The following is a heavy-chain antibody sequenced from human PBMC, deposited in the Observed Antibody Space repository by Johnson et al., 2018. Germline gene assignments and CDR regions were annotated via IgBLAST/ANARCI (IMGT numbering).Heavy chain of an antibody. CDR1: GFSLTSSVG. J-gene: IGHJ3*02. CDR2: IFWDDYE. Sequence: QITLKESGPTLVKPTQTLTLTRTFSGFSLTSSVGVGWIRQPPGKALEWLAHIFWDDYERYSPSLKSRLTITKDTFNTQVVITMTQMDPEHTATYYRSHSEIKEGDNVGPFDIWGQGTMVTVSS. CDR3: SHSEIKEGDNVGPFDI. V-gene: IGHV2-5*02. D-gene: IGHD1-1*01.